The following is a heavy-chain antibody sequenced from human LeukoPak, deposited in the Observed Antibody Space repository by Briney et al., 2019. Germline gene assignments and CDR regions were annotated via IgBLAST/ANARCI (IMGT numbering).Heavy chain of an antibody. CDR2: IYYSGST. V-gene: IGHV4-59*01. J-gene: IGHJ4*02. Sequence: YIYYSGSTNYNPSLKSRVTISVDTSKNQFSLKLSSVTAADTAVYHCAREAMYSYGNNFDYWGQGTLVTVSS. CDR3: AREAMYSYGNNFDY. D-gene: IGHD5-18*01.